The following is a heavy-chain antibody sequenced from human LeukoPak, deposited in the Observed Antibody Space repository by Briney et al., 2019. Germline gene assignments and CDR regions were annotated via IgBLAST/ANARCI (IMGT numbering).Heavy chain of an antibody. CDR3: ARDGSSWPFFDS. V-gene: IGHV4-4*07. CDR2: IFVSGST. D-gene: IGHD6-13*01. Sequence: SETLSLTCTVSGGSISSYQWSWIRQPAGKGLEWIGRIFVSGSTNYNPSLKSRVTMSVDTSKNQFSLKLISVTAADTAVYYCARDGSSWPFFDSWGQGTLVTVSS. CDR1: GGSISSYQ. J-gene: IGHJ4*02.